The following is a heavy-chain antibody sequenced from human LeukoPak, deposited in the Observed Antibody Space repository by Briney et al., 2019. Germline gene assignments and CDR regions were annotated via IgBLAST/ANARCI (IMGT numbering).Heavy chain of an antibody. CDR2: VSPGGYT. J-gene: IGHJ5*02. D-gene: IGHD3-3*01. Sequence: SETLSLTCAVSAVSVSDYYWSWIRQSPEKGLEWIGEVSPGGYTTYNPSLRSRVIISEDTSENQLSLNVTSVTAADTALYYCARIRFGQYQARCYNHWAQGSLVTVSS. V-gene: IGHV4-34*01. CDR3: ARIRFGQYQARCYNH. CDR1: AVSVSDYY.